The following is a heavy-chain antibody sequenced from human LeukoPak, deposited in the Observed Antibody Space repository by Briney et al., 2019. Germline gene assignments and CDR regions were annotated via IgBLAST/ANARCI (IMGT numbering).Heavy chain of an antibody. CDR1: GFTFSSYG. D-gene: IGHD2-21*02. CDR3: AKTIAVVTATAAPSDPFEI. J-gene: IGHJ3*02. CDR2: IRYDGTNK. Sequence: GGSLRLSCVASGFTFSSYGMHWVRQAPGKGLEWVSFIRYDGTNKYYVDSVKGRFTISRDNSKNTVFLHMNSLRAEDTSVYYCAKTIAVVTATAAPSDPFEIWGQGTMVTVSS. V-gene: IGHV3-30*02.